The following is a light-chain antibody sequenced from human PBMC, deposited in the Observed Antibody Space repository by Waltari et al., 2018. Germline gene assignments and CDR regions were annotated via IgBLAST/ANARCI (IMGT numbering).Light chain of an antibody. J-gene: IGLJ1*01. V-gene: IGLV2-8*01. CDR1: SSDVGGYNY. CDR3: SSYAGSNIV. Sequence: QSALTQPPSASGSPGQSVTISCTGTSSDVGGYNYVSWYQQHPGKAPKVMIYEVSKRPSGDPDRFSGSKSGNTASLTVSGLQTEDEADYYCSSYAGSNIVFGTGTKVTVL. CDR2: EVS.